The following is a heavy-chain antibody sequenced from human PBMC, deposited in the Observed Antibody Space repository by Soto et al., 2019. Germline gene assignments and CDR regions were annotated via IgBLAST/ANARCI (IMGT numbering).Heavy chain of an antibody. CDR3: AKTTVTTCNWFDP. Sequence: EVQLLESGGGVVQPGGSLRLSCAASGFTFSSYAMSWVRQAPGKGLEWVSALSGSGGSTYYADSVKGRFTISRDNSKNTRYLKMNSLRAEDTAVYYRAKTTVTTCNWFDPWGQGTLVTVSS. J-gene: IGHJ5*02. V-gene: IGHV3-23*01. D-gene: IGHD4-17*01. CDR2: LSGSGGST. CDR1: GFTFSSYA.